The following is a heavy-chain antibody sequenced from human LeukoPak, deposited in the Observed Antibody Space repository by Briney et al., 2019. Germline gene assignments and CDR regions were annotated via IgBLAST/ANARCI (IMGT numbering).Heavy chain of an antibody. V-gene: IGHV1-24*01. CDR3: ATDKAAGTGVNYYYMDV. CDR1: GYTLTELS. D-gene: IGHD6-13*01. Sequence: ASVKVSCKVSGYTLTELSMHWVRQAPGKGLEWMGGFDPEDGETIYAQKFQGRVTMTEDTSTDTAYMELSSLRSEDTAVYYCATDKAAGTGVNYYYMDVWGKGTTVTVSS. CDR2: FDPEDGET. J-gene: IGHJ6*03.